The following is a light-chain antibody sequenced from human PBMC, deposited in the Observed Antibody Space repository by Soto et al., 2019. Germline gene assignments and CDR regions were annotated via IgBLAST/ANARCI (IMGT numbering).Light chain of an antibody. V-gene: IGKV3-20*01. CDR2: AAS. Sequence: EIVLTQSPGTLSLSPGERATLSCRASQSVSSSYLAWYQHKPGQAPRLLIYAASSRATGIPDRFSGSGSGTDLTLTISRLEPEDFAVYYWQQYVTSLTFGGGTKVDVK. J-gene: IGKJ4*01. CDR1: QSVSSSY. CDR3: QQYVTSLT.